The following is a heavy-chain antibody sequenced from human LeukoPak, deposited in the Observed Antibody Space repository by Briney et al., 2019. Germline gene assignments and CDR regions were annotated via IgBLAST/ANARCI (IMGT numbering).Heavy chain of an antibody. CDR3: AKDEGYDYSLFDY. V-gene: IGHV3-30*18. CDR2: ISYDGSNK. D-gene: IGHD4-11*01. CDR1: GFTFSSYG. Sequence: GGSLRLSCAASGFTFSSYGMHWVRQAPGKGLEWVAVISYDGSNKYYADSVKGRFTISRDNSKNTLYLQMNSLRAEDTAVYYCAKDEGYDYSLFDYWGQGTLVTVSS. J-gene: IGHJ4*02.